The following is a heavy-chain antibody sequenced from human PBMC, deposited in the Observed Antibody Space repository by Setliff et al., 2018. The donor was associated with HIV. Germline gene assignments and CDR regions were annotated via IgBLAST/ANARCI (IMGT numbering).Heavy chain of an antibody. CDR1: GYNFNSYW. CDR3: TSAVHGTGDLEAY. V-gene: IGHV5-51*01. CDR2: IYPGDSET. J-gene: IGHJ4*02. D-gene: IGHD3-9*01. Sequence: GESLKISCEASGYNFNSYWIGWVRQMPGKGLEWVAVIYPGDSETRYSPSFQGRVTISADKSISTAYLQWGSLKASDSAMYYCTSAVHGTGDLEAYWGQGTLVTVSS.